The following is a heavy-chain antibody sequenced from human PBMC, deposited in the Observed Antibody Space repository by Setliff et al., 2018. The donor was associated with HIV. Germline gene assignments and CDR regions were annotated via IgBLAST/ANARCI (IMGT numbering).Heavy chain of an antibody. D-gene: IGHD1-26*01. CDR1: GGSMRNYY. Sequence: ASETLSLTCSVSGGSMRNYYWSWIRQPPRKGLEWVGYISYNGITTYNPSLKSRVTISVDMSKNQFSLKLTSVTAADTAVYYCARHRPWEVDVFDIWGQGTMVTVSS. CDR3: ARHRPWEVDVFDI. V-gene: IGHV4-59*08. J-gene: IGHJ3*02. CDR2: ISYNGIT.